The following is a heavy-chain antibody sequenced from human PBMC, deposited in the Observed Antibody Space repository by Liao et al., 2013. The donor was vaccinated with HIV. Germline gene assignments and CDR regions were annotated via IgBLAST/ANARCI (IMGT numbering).Heavy chain of an antibody. V-gene: IGHV4-61*02. J-gene: IGHJ2*01. D-gene: IGHD4-17*01. CDR1: GGSISSGSYY. CDR2: IYTSGST. CDR3: ARGSPTYYGDYRYFDL. Sequence: QVQLQESGPGLVKPSQTLSLTCTVSGGSISSGSYYWSWIRQPAGKGLEWIGRIYTSGSTNYNPSLKSRVTISVDTSKNQFSLKLSSVTAADTAVYYCARGSPTYYGDYRYFDLWGPWHPGHCLL.